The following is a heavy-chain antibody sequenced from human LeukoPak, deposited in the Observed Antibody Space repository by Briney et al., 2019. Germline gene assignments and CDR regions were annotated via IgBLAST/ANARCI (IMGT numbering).Heavy chain of an antibody. CDR1: GFTFSSYS. Sequence: PGGSLRLSCAASGFTFSSYSMNWVRQAPGKGLEWVSSISSSSSYIYYADSVKGRFTISRDNAKNSLYLQMNSLRAEDTAVYYCAREKRYYGSGSSDVDYWGQGTLVTASS. J-gene: IGHJ4*02. V-gene: IGHV3-21*01. CDR2: ISSSSSYI. CDR3: AREKRYYGSGSSDVDY. D-gene: IGHD3-10*01.